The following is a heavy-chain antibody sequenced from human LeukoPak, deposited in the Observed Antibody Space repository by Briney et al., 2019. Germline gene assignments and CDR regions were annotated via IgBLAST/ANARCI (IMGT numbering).Heavy chain of an antibody. V-gene: IGHV3-48*03. CDR2: IHSSGTVK. Sequence: GGSPRLSCVVSRFPFSIYEMNWVRQAPGKGLEWVSNIHSSGTVKYYSDSVKGRFSISRDNAKSSLYLQMNSLRVEDTAVYYCALLTVASDFDYWGQGALVTVSS. CDR3: ALLTVASDFDY. CDR1: RFPFSIYE. D-gene: IGHD5-12*01. J-gene: IGHJ4*02.